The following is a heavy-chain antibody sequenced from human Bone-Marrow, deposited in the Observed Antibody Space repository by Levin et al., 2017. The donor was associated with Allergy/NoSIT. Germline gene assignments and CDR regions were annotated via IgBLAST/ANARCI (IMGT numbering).Heavy chain of an antibody. CDR2: IYSGGST. CDR1: GFTVSSNY. J-gene: IGHJ3*02. CDR3: ARDVTRIVGGALDI. D-gene: IGHD3-22*01. V-gene: IGHV3-66*01. Sequence: GGSLRLSCAPSGFTVSSNYMSWVRQAPGKGLEWVSIIYSGGSTDYADSVKGRFTVSRDISKNILYLQMNSLRAEDTAVYYCARDVTRIVGGALDIWGQGTMVTVS.